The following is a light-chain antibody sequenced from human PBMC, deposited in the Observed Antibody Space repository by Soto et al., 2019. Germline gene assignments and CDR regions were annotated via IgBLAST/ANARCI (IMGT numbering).Light chain of an antibody. CDR1: QSVSSY. CDR3: QQRSNWLWT. Sequence: IGFTPSSGTLSFSPGGKATLSFRASQSVSSYVAWYQQKPGQAPRLLIYDASNRATGIPARFSGSGSGTDFTLTISSLEPEDFAVYYCQQRSNWLWTFGQGTKVDIK. J-gene: IGKJ1*01. CDR2: DAS. V-gene: IGKV3-11*01.